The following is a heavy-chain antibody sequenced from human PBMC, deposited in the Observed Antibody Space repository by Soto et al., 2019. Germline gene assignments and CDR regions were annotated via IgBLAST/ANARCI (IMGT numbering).Heavy chain of an antibody. J-gene: IGHJ4*02. Sequence: ASVKVSCKASGYTFTGYYMHWVRQAPGQGLEWMGWINPNSGGTNYAQKFQGWVTMTRDTSISTAYMELSSLRSEDTAVYYCTTGQRPIRFLEWLSRYYFDYWGQGTLVTVSS. V-gene: IGHV1-2*04. CDR2: INPNSGGT. CDR3: TTGQRPIRFLEWLSRYYFDY. D-gene: IGHD3-3*01. CDR1: GYTFTGYY.